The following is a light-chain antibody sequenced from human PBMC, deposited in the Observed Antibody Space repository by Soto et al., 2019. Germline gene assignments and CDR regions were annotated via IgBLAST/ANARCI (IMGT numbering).Light chain of an antibody. Sequence: QSALTQPASCPGSLGQRSPIPGPGTAGEVVGNNNSSCNKQHPGKAPKLMIYYVSNRPSGVSNRFSGSKSGNTASLTISGLQAEDEADYYCSSYTSSSTLLDVFGTGTKVTVL. CDR3: SSYTSSSTLLDV. J-gene: IGLJ1*01. CDR1: AGEVVGNNN. V-gene: IGLV2-14*01. CDR2: YVS.